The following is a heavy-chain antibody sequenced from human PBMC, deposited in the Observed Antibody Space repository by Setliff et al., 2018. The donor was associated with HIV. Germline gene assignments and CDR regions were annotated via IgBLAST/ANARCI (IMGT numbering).Heavy chain of an antibody. CDR3: ATSPAGEILGSRPFYFDY. CDR2: IYYSGST. Sequence: PSETLSLTCTVSGGSISSSSYFWGWIRQPPGKGLEWIGSIYYSGSTYYNPSLKSRLTISVDTSKNQFSLKLSSVTAADTAVYYCATSPAGEILGSRPFYFDYWGQGTLVTVSS. V-gene: IGHV4-39*01. J-gene: IGHJ4*02. D-gene: IGHD3-10*01. CDR1: GGSISSSSYF.